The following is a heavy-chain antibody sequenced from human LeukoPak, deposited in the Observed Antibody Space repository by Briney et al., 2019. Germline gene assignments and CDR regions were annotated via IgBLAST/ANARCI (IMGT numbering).Heavy chain of an antibody. V-gene: IGHV1-69*05. J-gene: IGHJ4*02. D-gene: IGHD6-13*01. CDR3: ARGTKYSSSWYGFDY. CDR1: GGTFSSYA. CDR2: IIPIFGTA. Sequence: SVKVSCKASGGTFSSYAISWVRQAPGQGLEWMGGIIPIFGTANYAQKFQGRVTITTDESTSTAYMELSSLRSDDTAVYYCARGTKYSSSWYGFDYWGQGTLVTVSS.